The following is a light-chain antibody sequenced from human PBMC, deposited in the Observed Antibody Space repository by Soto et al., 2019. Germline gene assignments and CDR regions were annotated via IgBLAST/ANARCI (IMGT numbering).Light chain of an antibody. Sequence: EIVLTQSPVTLSVSPGERATLSCRASQSVRSNLAWYQQKPGQAPSLLIYGAFTRATGIPARFSGTGSGTEFTLTISSLQSEDFALYYCQQYNDWPLTFGQGNTVEV. CDR3: QQYNDWPLT. CDR1: QSVRSN. V-gene: IGKV3-15*01. CDR2: GAF. J-gene: IGKJ1*01.